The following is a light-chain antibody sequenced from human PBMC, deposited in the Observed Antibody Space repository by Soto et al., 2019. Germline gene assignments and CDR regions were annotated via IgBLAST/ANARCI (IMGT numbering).Light chain of an antibody. CDR1: SDSVSASHF. V-gene: IGLV8-61*01. Sequence: QAVVTQEPSFSVSPGGTVTLTCGLSSDSVSASHFPSWYQQTPGQAPCTLIYNTNTRSSGVPDRFSGSILGNRAALTITGAQADDESDYYCAAWDDSLNGWVFGGGTKLTVL. CDR3: AAWDDSLNGWV. J-gene: IGLJ3*02. CDR2: NTN.